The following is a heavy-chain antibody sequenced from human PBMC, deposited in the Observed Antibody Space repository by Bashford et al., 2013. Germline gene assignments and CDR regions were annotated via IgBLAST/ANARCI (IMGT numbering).Heavy chain of an antibody. V-gene: IGHV3-66*04. CDR3: ARQLERRRDFDY. D-gene: IGHD1-1*01. CDR1: GFSINSHY. CDR2: IYAGSST. Sequence: GGPVRLSCAASGFSINSHYMRWARQAPGKGLEWVAFIYAGSSTTLYAASVKGRFAISRDDAKNSLYLQMNSLRAEDTAVYFCARQLERRRDFDYWGQGTLVTVSS. J-gene: IGHJ4*02.